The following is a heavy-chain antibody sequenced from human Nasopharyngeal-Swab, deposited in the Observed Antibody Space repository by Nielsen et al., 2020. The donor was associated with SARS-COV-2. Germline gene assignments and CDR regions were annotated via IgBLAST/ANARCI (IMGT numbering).Heavy chain of an antibody. CDR1: GFTFSNAW. CDR2: IKSKTDGGTT. D-gene: IGHD3-22*01. J-gene: IGHJ3*02. V-gene: IGHV3-15*01. CDR3: PTFYDSSGYYLGAFDI. Sequence: GGSLRLSCAASGFTFSNAWMSWVRQAPGKGLEWVGRIKSKTDGGTTDYAAPVKGRFTISRDDSKNTLYLQMNSLKTEDTAVYYCPTFYDSSGYYLGAFDIWGQGTMVTVSS.